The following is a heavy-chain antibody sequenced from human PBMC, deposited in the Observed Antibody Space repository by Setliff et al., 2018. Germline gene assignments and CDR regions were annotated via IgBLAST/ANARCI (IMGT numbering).Heavy chain of an antibody. CDR1: GYTFRNYA. J-gene: IGHJ5*02. CDR2: ISVYNGDT. CDR3: ARGGNTYAFNWFDP. D-gene: IGHD5-18*01. Sequence: ASVKVSCKASGYTFRNYAFAWVRQAPGQGLEWVGWISVYNGDTNYAQHLQGRVTMTADISTSTAYMELRSLRSDDTAVYYCARGGNTYAFNWFDPWGQGTLVTVSS. V-gene: IGHV1-18*01.